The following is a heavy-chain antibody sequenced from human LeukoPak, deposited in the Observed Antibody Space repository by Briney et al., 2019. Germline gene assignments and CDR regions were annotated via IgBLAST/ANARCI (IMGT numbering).Heavy chain of an antibody. D-gene: IGHD6-6*01. CDR1: GFTFSNYW. Sequence: GGSLRLSCVASGFTFSNYWMHWVRQAPGRGLVWVSRISPTGSTTSYADSVKGRFTVSRDNAKNTLYLQVNNLRAEDTAVYYCARGPNSNWSGLDFWGQGTLLTVSS. V-gene: IGHV3-74*01. CDR2: ISPTGSTT. J-gene: IGHJ4*02. CDR3: ARGPNSNWSGLDF.